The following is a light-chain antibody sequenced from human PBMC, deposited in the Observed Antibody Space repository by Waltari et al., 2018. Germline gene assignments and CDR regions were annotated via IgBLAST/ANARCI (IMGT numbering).Light chain of an antibody. CDR3: SSYASSNFLV. CDR2: EAT. Sequence: QSALSQPASVSGSPGQSITISCTGARSDVGGFNYVSWYQQNPGKAPKLLIFEATKPPSGVSIRFSGSTSGNTASLTISGLQAEDEADYYCSSYASSNFLVFGGGTKVTVL. CDR1: RSDVGGFNY. J-gene: IGLJ3*02. V-gene: IGLV2-14*01.